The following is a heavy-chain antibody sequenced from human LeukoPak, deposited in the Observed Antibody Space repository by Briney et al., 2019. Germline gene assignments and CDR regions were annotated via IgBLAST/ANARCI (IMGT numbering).Heavy chain of an antibody. D-gene: IGHD1-14*01. J-gene: IGHJ4*02. V-gene: IGHV3-20*04. Sequence: GGSLRLSCVASGFSFSNYGMSWVRQAPGKGLEWVSSINWDGGSTAYADSVQGRFTISRDNAKNSLHLQIKSLRAEDTAVYYCAKGPDLAEYWGQGTLVTVSS. CDR3: AKGPDLAEY. CDR2: INWDGGST. CDR1: GFSFSNYG.